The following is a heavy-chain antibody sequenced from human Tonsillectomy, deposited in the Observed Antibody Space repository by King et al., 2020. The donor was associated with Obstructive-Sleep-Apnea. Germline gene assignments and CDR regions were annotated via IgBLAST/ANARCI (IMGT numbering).Heavy chain of an antibody. D-gene: IGHD3-9*01. J-gene: IGHJ5*02. CDR1: GFTFNSYA. V-gene: IGHV3-23*04. CDR3: AKDLISRYDILTGYYGFDP. Sequence: VQLVESGGGLVQPGGSLRLSCAASGFTFNSYAMNWVRQAPGKGLEWVSAIRGSGGSTYYADSVKGRFTISRDNSENTLYLQMNSLRAEDTAVYYCAKDLISRYDILTGYYGFDPWGQGTLVTVSS. CDR2: IRGSGGST.